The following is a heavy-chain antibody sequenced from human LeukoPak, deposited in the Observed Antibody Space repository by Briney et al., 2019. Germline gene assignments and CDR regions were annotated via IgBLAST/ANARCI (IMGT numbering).Heavy chain of an antibody. CDR1: GYTFTSYG. CDR3: ARVKGFEYDNGDYAKWSAFDI. CDR2: ISAYNGNT. Sequence: ASVKVSCKASGYTFTSYGISWVRQAPGQGLEWMGWISAYNGNTNYAQKLQGRVTMTTDTSTSTAYMELRSLISDDTAVYYCARVKGFEYDNGDYAKWSAFDIWGQGTMVTVSS. D-gene: IGHD4-17*01. J-gene: IGHJ3*02. V-gene: IGHV1-18*01.